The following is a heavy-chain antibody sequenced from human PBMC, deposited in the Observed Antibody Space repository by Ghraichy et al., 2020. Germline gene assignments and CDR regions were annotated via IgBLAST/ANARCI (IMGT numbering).Heavy chain of an antibody. CDR3: ARGTDYGGFY. V-gene: IGHV4-31*01. CDR2: IYYSGST. J-gene: IGHJ4*02. D-gene: IGHD4-23*01. Sequence: SETLSLTCTVSGGSISSGGYYWSWIRQHPGKGLEWIGYIYYSGSTYYNPSLKSQVTISVDTSKNQFSLKLSSVTAADTAVYYCARGTDYGGFYWGQGTLVTVSS. CDR1: GGSISSGGYY.